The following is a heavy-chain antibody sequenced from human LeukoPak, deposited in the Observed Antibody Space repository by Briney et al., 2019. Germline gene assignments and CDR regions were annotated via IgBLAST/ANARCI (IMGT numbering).Heavy chain of an antibody. V-gene: IGHV4-39*01. CDR2: IYYSGST. D-gene: IGHD2-2*01. CDR3: ARLGYCSRTSCYNFDY. Sequence: SETLSLACTVSGGSISSSSYYWGWIRQPPGKGLEWVGSIYYSGSTYYSPSLKSRLTISVDTSKNQFSLKLSSVTAADTAVYYCARLGYCSRTSCYNFDYWGQVTLVTVSS. J-gene: IGHJ4*02. CDR1: GGSISSSSYY.